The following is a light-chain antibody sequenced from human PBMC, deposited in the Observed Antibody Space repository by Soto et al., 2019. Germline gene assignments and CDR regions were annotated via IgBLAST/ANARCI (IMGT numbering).Light chain of an antibody. CDR3: QQRFNWLT. CDR1: QSVRNF. CDR2: DAS. Sequence: EIVLTQSPATLSLSPGERATLSCRASQSVRNFLAWYQQKPGQAPRLLIYDASNRATGIPARFSGSGSGTAFILTISSLEPEDFAFYYCQQRFNWLTFGGGTKVEIK. J-gene: IGKJ4*01. V-gene: IGKV3-11*01.